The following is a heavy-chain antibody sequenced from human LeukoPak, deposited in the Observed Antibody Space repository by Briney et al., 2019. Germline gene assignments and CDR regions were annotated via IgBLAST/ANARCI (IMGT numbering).Heavy chain of an antibody. CDR3: ARERYYFDY. Sequence: SQTLTLTCAISGDSVSANSAAWNWIRQSPSRGLERLGRTYYRSKWNNEYAESVRSRITINPDTSKNQFSLQLDSVTPEDTAVYYCARERYYFDYWGQGTLVTVSS. CDR1: GDSVSANSAA. CDR2: TYYRSKWNN. V-gene: IGHV6-1*01. J-gene: IGHJ4*02.